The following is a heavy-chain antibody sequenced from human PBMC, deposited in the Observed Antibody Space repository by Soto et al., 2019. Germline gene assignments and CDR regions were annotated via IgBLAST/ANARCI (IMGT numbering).Heavy chain of an antibody. Sequence: IISGYYCGWIRHSPWKLLYWVGRSSNKVNSCTTQYAASLKCRFAISRDDSKSIAYLQMNSLKTEDTAVYYCTRDKSRGRYYDFWSGYYPNYYYYGMDVWGQGTTVTVSS. CDR1: IISGYY. CDR2: SSNKVNSCTT. J-gene: IGHJ6*02. V-gene: IGHV3-72*01. D-gene: IGHD3-3*01. CDR3: TRDKSRGRYYDFWSGYYPNYYYYGMDV.